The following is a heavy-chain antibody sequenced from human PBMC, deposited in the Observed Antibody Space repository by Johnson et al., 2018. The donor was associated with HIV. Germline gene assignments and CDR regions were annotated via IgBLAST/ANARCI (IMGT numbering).Heavy chain of an antibody. CDR1: GFTFSSYG. D-gene: IGHD6-13*01. Sequence: QLVESGGGVVQPGGSLRLSCAASGFTFSSYGMHWVRQAPGQGLEWVAVIAYDGSNKYYADSVKGRFTISRDLSKDTLYMQMNSLRAEDSAVYYCAKDRRMAAATGDAFDIWGQGTIVTVSS. J-gene: IGHJ3*02. V-gene: IGHV3-30*18. CDR2: IAYDGSNK. CDR3: AKDRRMAAATGDAFDI.